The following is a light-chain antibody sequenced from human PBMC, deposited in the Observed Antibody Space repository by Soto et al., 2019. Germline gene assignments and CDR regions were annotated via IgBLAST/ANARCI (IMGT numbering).Light chain of an antibody. CDR2: EVS. Sequence: QSALTQPASVSGSPGQSIIISCTGTSSDVGGYNYVSWYQQHPGKAPKLMIYEVSDRPSGVSNRFSGSKSGNTASLTISGLQAEDEADYYCSSYTSSSPLFGTGTKLTVL. J-gene: IGLJ1*01. CDR3: SSYTSSSPL. CDR1: SSDVGGYNY. V-gene: IGLV2-14*01.